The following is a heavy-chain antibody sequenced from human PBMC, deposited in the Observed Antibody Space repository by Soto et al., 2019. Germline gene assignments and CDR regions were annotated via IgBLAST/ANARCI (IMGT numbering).Heavy chain of an antibody. D-gene: IGHD6-19*01. CDR1: GGSISSSDW. CDR3: ATWGKAVAGTRSDY. Sequence: QVHLQESGPGLVKPSGTLSLICAVSGGSISSSDWWTWVRQSPGKGLEWIGEISHGGSTNYNPSLKSRVTMSVDKSKNYFALNLSSVTAADTAVYYCATWGKAVAGTRSDYWGQGTLVTVSS. CDR2: ISHGGST. V-gene: IGHV4-4*02. J-gene: IGHJ4*02.